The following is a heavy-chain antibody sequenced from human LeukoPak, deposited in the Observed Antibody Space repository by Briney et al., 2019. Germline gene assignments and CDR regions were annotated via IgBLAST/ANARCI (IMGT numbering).Heavy chain of an antibody. Sequence: GRSLRLSCAASGFTFDDYAMHWVRQAPGKGLEWVSGISWNSGSIGYADSVKGRFTISRDNAKNSLYLQMNSLRAEDTAVYYCAREGGYCSSTSCLGDYYYYMDVWGKGTTVTVSS. J-gene: IGHJ6*03. CDR2: ISWNSGSI. CDR1: GFTFDDYA. CDR3: AREGGYCSSTSCLGDYYYYMDV. D-gene: IGHD2-2*03. V-gene: IGHV3-9*01.